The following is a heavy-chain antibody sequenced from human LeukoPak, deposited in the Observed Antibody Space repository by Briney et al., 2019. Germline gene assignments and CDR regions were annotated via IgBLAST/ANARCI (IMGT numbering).Heavy chain of an antibody. D-gene: IGHD6-19*01. Sequence: GASVKVSCKASGYTFTGYYMHWVRQAPGQGLEWMGWINPNSGGTNYAQKFQGRVTMTRDTSISTAYMELSRLRSDDTAVYYCARVTPIAVAGTDTYYYYYMDVWGKGTTVTISS. V-gene: IGHV1-2*02. J-gene: IGHJ6*03. CDR1: GYTFTGYY. CDR3: ARVTPIAVAGTDTYYYYYMDV. CDR2: INPNSGGT.